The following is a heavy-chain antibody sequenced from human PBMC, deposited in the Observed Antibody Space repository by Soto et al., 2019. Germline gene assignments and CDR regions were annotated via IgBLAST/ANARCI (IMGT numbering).Heavy chain of an antibody. D-gene: IGHD3-10*01. V-gene: IGHV1-2*02. CDR1: GYTFTGHY. Sequence: ASVNVSCKASGYTFTGHYIHWVRQAPGQGPEWMGEIGPASGDTRYAQKFQGRVTMTRGTSITTVYMELNNLSPDDTAVYYCGRGRSGQLVVFYWGQGTLVTVSS. J-gene: IGHJ4*02. CDR3: GRGRSGQLVVFY. CDR2: IGPASGDT.